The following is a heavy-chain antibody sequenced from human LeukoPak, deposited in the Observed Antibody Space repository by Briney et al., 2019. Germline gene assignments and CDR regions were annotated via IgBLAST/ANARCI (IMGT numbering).Heavy chain of an antibody. CDR1: GGSFSGYY. V-gene: IGHV4-34*01. CDR3: AREGTTGAGIDY. J-gene: IGHJ4*02. D-gene: IGHD6-19*01. Sequence: PSETLSLTCAGYGGSFSGYYWSWIRQPPGKGLEWIGEINHSGSTNYNPSLKSRVTISVDTSKNQFSLKLSSVTAADTAVYYCAREGTTGAGIDYWGQGSLVAVSS. CDR2: INHSGST.